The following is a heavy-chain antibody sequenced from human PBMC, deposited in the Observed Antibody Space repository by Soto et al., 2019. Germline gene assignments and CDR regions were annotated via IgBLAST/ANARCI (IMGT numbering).Heavy chain of an antibody. CDR2: SSGSGFST. Sequence: PGGSLRLSCAASGFTFNTYAMSWVRQAPGQGLEWVSASSGSGFSTYYADSVKGRFSISSDSSKNTLFLQMNSLRADDTAVYFCATFTFGRPFDTWGQGTMVTVSS. D-gene: IGHD3-16*01. CDR1: GFTFNTYA. V-gene: IGHV3-23*01. J-gene: IGHJ3*02. CDR3: ATFTFGRPFDT.